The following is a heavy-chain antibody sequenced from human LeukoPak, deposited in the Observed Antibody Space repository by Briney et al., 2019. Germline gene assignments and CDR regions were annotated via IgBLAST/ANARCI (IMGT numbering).Heavy chain of an antibody. Sequence: KASETLSLTCSVSGGSITSSSYYWGWIRQPPEKGPEWIGSIYYTGGTNYSPSLKSRVTMSVDTSKNQFSLKLNSVTAADTAVYYCARGAAVEWLQFYYYMDVWGKGTTVTVSS. V-gene: IGHV4-39*07. D-gene: IGHD3-3*01. CDR3: ARGAAVEWLQFYYYMDV. CDR2: IYYTGGT. CDR1: GGSITSSSYY. J-gene: IGHJ6*03.